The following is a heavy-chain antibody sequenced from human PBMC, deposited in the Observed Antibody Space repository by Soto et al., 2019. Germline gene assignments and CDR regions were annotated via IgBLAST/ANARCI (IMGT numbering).Heavy chain of an antibody. CDR1: GGSISSNY. D-gene: IGHD3-3*01. Sequence: KPSETLSLTCIVAGGSISSNYWSWIRPLPGKGLEWIGYIYYTGSTNFNPSLKNRVIISVDTSKNQCSLKLSSVTAADTAVYYCARSYPNTIFGVVPSRGLDVWGQGTTVTVSS. CDR2: IYYTGST. CDR3: ARSYPNTIFGVVPSRGLDV. J-gene: IGHJ6*02. V-gene: IGHV4-59*01.